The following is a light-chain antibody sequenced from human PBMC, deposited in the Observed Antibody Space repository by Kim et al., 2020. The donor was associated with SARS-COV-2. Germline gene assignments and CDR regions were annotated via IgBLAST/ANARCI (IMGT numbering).Light chain of an antibody. Sequence: SYELTQPPSVSVSPGQTDSITCPGDNLGDKYACWYQQQPGQSPVLVIYQDSKRPSGIPERFSGSNSGNTATLTISGTQAMDEADYYCQAWDSSTGVFGTG. J-gene: IGLJ1*01. V-gene: IGLV3-1*01. CDR1: NLGDKY. CDR2: QDS. CDR3: QAWDSSTGV.